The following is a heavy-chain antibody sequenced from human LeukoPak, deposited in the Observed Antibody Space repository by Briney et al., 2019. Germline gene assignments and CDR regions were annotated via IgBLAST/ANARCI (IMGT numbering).Heavy chain of an antibody. J-gene: IGHJ4*02. Sequence: GGSLRLSCAASGFTFSTYAMTWVRQAPGKGLEPVSAISGSGGYTYYADSVKGRFTISRDNSKNTLYLQMNSLRADDTAIYYCAKAEGKNPTGGRWLDWGQGTLVTVSS. CDR3: AKAEGKNPTGGRWLD. V-gene: IGHV3-23*01. CDR2: ISGSGGYT. CDR1: GFTFSTYA. D-gene: IGHD6-19*01.